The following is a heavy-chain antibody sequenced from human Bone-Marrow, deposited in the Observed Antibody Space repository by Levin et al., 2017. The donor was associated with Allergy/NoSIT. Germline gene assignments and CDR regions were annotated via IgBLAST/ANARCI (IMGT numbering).Heavy chain of an antibody. D-gene: IGHD5-12*01. J-gene: IGHJ4*02. CDR2: IYYSGNT. CDR1: GGSISGGGYY. V-gene: IGHV4-31*03. CDR3: ARFNGYDFDY. Sequence: SETLSLTCTVSGGSISGGGYYWSWIRQHPGKGLEWIGYIYYSGNTYYTPSLKSRVIISVVTSKNQLSLKLTSVTGADTAVYYWARFNGYDFDYWGQGTLVTVSS.